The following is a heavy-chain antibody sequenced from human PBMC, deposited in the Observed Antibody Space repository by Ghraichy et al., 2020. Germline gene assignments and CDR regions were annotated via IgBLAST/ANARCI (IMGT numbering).Heavy chain of an antibody. V-gene: IGHV3-33*01. CDR1: GFTFSTSA. Sequence: SLRLSCAASGFTFSTSAMHWVRQTPGKGLEWVAFIWDNGNNKYYADSVKGRFTISRDNSKNTLFLEVNSLRAEDTAVYYCARDPPNSGWSFDYWGQGSLVTVSS. CDR2: IWDNGNNK. D-gene: IGHD6-19*01. J-gene: IGHJ4*02. CDR3: ARDPPNSGWSFDY.